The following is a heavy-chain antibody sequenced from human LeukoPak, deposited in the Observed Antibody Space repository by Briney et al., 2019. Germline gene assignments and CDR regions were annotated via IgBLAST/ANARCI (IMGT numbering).Heavy chain of an antibody. V-gene: IGHV3-9*01. Sequence: PGGSLRLSCAASGFTFDDYAMHWVRQAPGKGPEWVSGISWNSGNVVYADSVKGRFTISRDNAKNSLYLQMNSLRAEDTALYYCAKEASSTSGFDPWGQGTLVTVSS. J-gene: IGHJ5*02. CDR1: GFTFDDYA. CDR3: AKEASSTSGFDP. CDR2: ISWNSGNV. D-gene: IGHD2-2*01.